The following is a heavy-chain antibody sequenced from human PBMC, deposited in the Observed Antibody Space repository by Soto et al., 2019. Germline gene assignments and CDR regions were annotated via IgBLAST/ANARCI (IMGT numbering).Heavy chain of an antibody. CDR3: ARQRGVKLRFPPDV. D-gene: IGHD3-3*01. V-gene: IGHV5-10-1*01. CDR2: IDPSDSYT. Sequence: GESLKISCKGSGYSFTSYWINWVRQMPGKGLEWMGRIDPSDSYTNYSPSFQGHVTISADKSISTAYLQWSSLKASDTAMYYCARQRGVKLRFPPDVWGQGTTVTVSS. CDR1: GYSFTSYW. J-gene: IGHJ6*02.